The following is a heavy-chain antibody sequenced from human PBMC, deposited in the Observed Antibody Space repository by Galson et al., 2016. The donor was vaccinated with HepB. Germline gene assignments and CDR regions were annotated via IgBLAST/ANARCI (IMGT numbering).Heavy chain of an antibody. V-gene: IGHV3-7*04. D-gene: IGHD6-19*01. Sequence: SLRLSCADSGFTFRNYWMSWIRQAPGEGLEWVANIKQDGSGKHYVDSVKGRFTISRDNAKNSLYLQMNSLRAEDTAVYYCARGRSILERGWYWFDPWGQGTLVTVSS. CDR1: GFTFRNYW. CDR2: IKQDGSGK. J-gene: IGHJ5*02. CDR3: ARGRSILERGWYWFDP.